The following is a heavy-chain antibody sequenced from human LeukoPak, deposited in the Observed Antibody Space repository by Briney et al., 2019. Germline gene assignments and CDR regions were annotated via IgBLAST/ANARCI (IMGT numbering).Heavy chain of an antibody. Sequence: GGSLRLSCAASGFTFSDYAMHWVRQAPGKGLEWLTFIRYDGSNKYYADSLKGRFTISRDNSKNTLYLQMNSLRAEDTAVYYCARASDSSGYYSYFDHWGQGTLVTVSS. V-gene: IGHV3-30*02. J-gene: IGHJ1*01. CDR2: IRYDGSNK. CDR1: GFTFSDYA. CDR3: ARASDSSGYYSYFDH. D-gene: IGHD3-22*01.